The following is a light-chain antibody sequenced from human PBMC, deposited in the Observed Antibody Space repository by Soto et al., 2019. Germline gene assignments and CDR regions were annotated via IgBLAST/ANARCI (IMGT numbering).Light chain of an antibody. Sequence: QSVLTQPPSASGTPGQRVTISRSGSSSNIGSNTVNWYQQLPGTAPKLLIYSNNQRPSGVPDRFSGSKSGTSASLAISGLQSEDEADYYCAAWDDSLNGYVFGTG. CDR3: AAWDDSLNGYV. J-gene: IGLJ1*01. CDR2: SNN. V-gene: IGLV1-44*01. CDR1: SSNIGSNT.